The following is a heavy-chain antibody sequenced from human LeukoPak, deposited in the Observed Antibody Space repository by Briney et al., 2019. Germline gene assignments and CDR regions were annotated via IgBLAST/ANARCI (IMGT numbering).Heavy chain of an antibody. Sequence: SETLSLTCTVSGGSISGYYWSWIRQPAGKGLEWIGHIYSSGSTNYNPSLKSRVTMSVDTSKNQFSLNLSSVAAADTAVYYCSSALPFQLVHWGQGTLVTVSS. J-gene: IGHJ4*02. CDR1: GGSISGYY. CDR3: SSALPFQLVH. V-gene: IGHV4-4*07. D-gene: IGHD6-13*01. CDR2: IYSSGST.